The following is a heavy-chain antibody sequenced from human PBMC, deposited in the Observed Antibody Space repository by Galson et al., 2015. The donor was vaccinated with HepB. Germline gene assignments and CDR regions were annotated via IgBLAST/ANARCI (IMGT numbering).Heavy chain of an antibody. V-gene: IGHV3-7*01. CDR3: ARDRGDEGGTDYFDY. J-gene: IGHJ4*02. D-gene: IGHD3-10*01. CDR2: IKQDGSEK. Sequence: SLRLSCAASGFTFSSYWMSWVRQAPGKGLEWVANIKQDGSEKYYADSVKGRFTISRDNSKNTLYLQMNSLRAEDTAAYYCARDRGDEGGTDYFDYWGQGTLVTVSS. CDR1: GFTFSSYW.